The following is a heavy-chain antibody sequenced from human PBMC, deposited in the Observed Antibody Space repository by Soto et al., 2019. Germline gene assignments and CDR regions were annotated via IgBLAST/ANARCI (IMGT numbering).Heavy chain of an antibody. D-gene: IGHD2-21*01. CDR1: GYTFTSYD. Sequence: ASVKVSCQASGYTFTSYDINWVRQATGQGLEWMGWMNPNSGNTGYAQKFQGRVTMTRNTSISTAYMELSSLRSEDTAVYYCARHQELWDAFDIWGQGTMVTVSS. CDR2: MNPNSGNT. CDR3: ARHQELWDAFDI. J-gene: IGHJ3*02. V-gene: IGHV1-8*01.